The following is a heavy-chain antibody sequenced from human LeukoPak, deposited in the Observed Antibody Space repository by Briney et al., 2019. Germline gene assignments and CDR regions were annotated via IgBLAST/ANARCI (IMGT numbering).Heavy chain of an antibody. V-gene: IGHV1-18*01. D-gene: IGHD3-9*01. CDR2: ISAYNDNT. CDR3: ARVHYDILTGYSYFDY. Sequence: ASVKVSCKASGGTFTSYGISWVRQAPGQGLEWMGWISAYNDNTNYAQKLQGRVTMTTDTSTSTAFMELRSLRSDDTAVYYCARVHYDILTGYSYFDYWGQGTLVTVSS. CDR1: GGTFTSYG. J-gene: IGHJ4*02.